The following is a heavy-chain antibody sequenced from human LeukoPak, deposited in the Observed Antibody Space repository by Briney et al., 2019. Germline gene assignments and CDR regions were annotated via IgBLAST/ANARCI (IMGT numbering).Heavy chain of an antibody. Sequence: SVKVTCKPSGGTFSSYAISWVRQSPGQGLAWMGGIIPIFGTANYAQKFQGRVTITADESTSTGYMELSSLRSEDTAVYYCASKRGHSYGLVYWGQGTLVTVSS. D-gene: IGHD5-18*01. V-gene: IGHV1-69*13. J-gene: IGHJ4*02. CDR1: GGTFSSYA. CDR2: IIPIFGTA. CDR3: ASKRGHSYGLVY.